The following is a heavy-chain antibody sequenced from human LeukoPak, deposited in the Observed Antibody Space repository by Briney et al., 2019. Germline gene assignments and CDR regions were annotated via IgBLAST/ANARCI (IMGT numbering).Heavy chain of an antibody. CDR2: IKQDGSEV. Sequence: QPGGSLRLSCAASGFTFTEYWMTWVRQAPGQRLEWVANIKQDGSEVYYVDSVEGRFTISRDNTKNSVYLQMNSLGVEDTAVYYCAREAYCGGPSCFAVSYMDVWGEGTTVTVFS. CDR3: AREAYCGGPSCFAVSYMDV. V-gene: IGHV3-7*01. CDR1: GFTFTEYW. D-gene: IGHD2-21*01. J-gene: IGHJ6*03.